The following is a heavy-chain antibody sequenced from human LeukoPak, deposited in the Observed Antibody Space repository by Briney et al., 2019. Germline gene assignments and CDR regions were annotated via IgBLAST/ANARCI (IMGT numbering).Heavy chain of an antibody. D-gene: IGHD1-26*01. CDR2: INPNSGGT. CDR1: GYTFTGYY. CDR3: ARGIHSGSSGPYYFDY. V-gene: IGHV1-2*02. Sequence: ASVKVSCKASGYTFTGYYMHWVRQAPGQGLEWMGWINPNSGGTNYAQKFQGRVTMTRDTSINTAYMELSRLRFDDTAVYYCARGIHSGSSGPYYFDYWGQGTLVTVSS. J-gene: IGHJ4*02.